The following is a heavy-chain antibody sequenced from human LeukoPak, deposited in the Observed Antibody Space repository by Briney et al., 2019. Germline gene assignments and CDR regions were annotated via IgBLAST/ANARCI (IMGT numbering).Heavy chain of an antibody. CDR2: INPNSGGT. CDR3: ARDKSGNSGWYSYFDY. D-gene: IGHD6-19*01. Sequence: ASVKVSCKTTGYTFTSYYIHWLRQAPGQGLEWMGWINPNSGGTNYAQKFQGRVTMTRDTSISTAYMELSRLRSDDTAVYYCARDKSGNSGWYSYFDYWGQGTLVTVSS. CDR1: GYTFTSYY. J-gene: IGHJ4*02. V-gene: IGHV1-2*02.